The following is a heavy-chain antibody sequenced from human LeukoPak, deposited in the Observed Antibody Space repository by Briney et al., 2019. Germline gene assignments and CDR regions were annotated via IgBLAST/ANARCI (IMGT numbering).Heavy chain of an antibody. CDR3: ARLDYGDYGGGGWFDP. CDR1: GGSISGGGYS. V-gene: IGHV4-30-2*01. CDR2: IYHSGST. D-gene: IGHD4-17*01. J-gene: IGHJ5*02. Sequence: SETLSLTCAVSGGSISGGGYSWSWIRQPPGKGLEWIGYIYHSGSTYYNPSLKSRVTISVDRSKNQFSLKLSSVTAADTAVYYCARLDYGDYGGGGWFDPWGQGTLVTVSS.